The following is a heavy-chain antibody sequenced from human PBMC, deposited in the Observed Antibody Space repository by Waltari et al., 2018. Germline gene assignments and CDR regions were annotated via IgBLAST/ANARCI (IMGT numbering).Heavy chain of an antibody. D-gene: IGHD3-3*02. CDR1: GFTFRSYA. CDR2: ISYDGSKK. V-gene: IGHV3-30-3*01. CDR3: ARDDHFWSGHPHYMDV. J-gene: IGHJ6*03. Sequence: QVQLVESGGGAVQPGRSLRLSCAVSGFTFRSYAFHWVRQAPGKGLEWVAVISYDGSKKYYADVVKGRFTISRDNSKNTAYMQMESLRDEDTAIYYCARDDHFWSGHPHYMDVWGKGTTVIVSS.